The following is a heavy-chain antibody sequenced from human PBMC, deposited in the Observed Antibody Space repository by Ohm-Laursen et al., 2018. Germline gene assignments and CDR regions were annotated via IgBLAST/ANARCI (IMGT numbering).Heavy chain of an antibody. CDR2: ISAYNGNT. D-gene: IGHD3-22*01. Sequence: ASVKVFCKASGSTFTSYGISWVRLAPGHGLEWMGWISAYNGNTNYAQKLQGRVTMTTDTSTSTAYMELRSLRSDDTAVYYCARDHPRWGGDYYDSSGYYDAFDIWGQGTMVTVSS. CDR1: GSTFTSYG. V-gene: IGHV1-18*01. J-gene: IGHJ3*02. CDR3: ARDHPRWGGDYYDSSGYYDAFDI.